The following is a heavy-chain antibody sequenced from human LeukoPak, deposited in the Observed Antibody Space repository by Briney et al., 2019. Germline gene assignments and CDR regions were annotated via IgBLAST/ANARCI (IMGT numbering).Heavy chain of an antibody. CDR3: ARDSYYDSSGYYRQYGMDV. Sequence: GGSLRLSCAASGFTFSSYWMHWVRQAPGKGLVWVSRINSDGSSTSYADSVKGRFTISRDYAKDTLYLQMNSLRAEDTAVYYCARDSYYDSSGYYRQYGMDVWGQGTTVTVSS. CDR2: INSDGSST. V-gene: IGHV3-74*01. CDR1: GFTFSSYW. D-gene: IGHD3-22*01. J-gene: IGHJ6*02.